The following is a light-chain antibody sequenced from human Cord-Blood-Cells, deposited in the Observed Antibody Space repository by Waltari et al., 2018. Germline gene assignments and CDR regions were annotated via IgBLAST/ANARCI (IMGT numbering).Light chain of an antibody. J-gene: IGKJ1*01. V-gene: IGKV1-NL1*01. CDR3: QQYYSTPPWT. CDR2: AAS. Sequence: DIQMTQSPSSLSASVGDRVTITCRASQGISNSLAWYQQKPGKAPKLLLYAASRLESGVPSRFGGSGSGTDYTLTISSLQPEDFATYYCQQYYSTPPWTFGQGTKVEIK. CDR1: QGISNS.